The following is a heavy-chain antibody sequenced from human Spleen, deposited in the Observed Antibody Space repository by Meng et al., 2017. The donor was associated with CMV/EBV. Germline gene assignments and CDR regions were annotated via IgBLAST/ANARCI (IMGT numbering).Heavy chain of an antibody. D-gene: IGHD2-15*01. CDR2: IYYSGNT. Sequence: CTVSGGSISTTGYLWNWIRQPPGKGLEWIGSIYYSGNTYYNPSLKSRVTISVDTSENQFSLKLTSVTAVDTAVYYCARGGLLLPIDYWGQGTLVTVSS. CDR1: GGSISTTGYL. J-gene: IGHJ4*02. V-gene: IGHV4-31*03. CDR3: ARGGLLLPIDY.